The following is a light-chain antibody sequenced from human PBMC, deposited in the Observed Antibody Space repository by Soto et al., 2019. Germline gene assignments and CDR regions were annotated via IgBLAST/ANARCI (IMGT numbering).Light chain of an antibody. CDR3: QKYNGGQWT. CDR2: AAS. CDR1: QSISSW. Sequence: DIQMTQSPSTLCASVGDRVTITCRASQSISSWLAWYQQIPGKVPRLLIYAASSLQSGVPARFSGSGSGTEFTLTISSLQPEDVATYYCQKYNGGQWTFGQGTKVDIK. V-gene: IGKV1-27*01. J-gene: IGKJ1*01.